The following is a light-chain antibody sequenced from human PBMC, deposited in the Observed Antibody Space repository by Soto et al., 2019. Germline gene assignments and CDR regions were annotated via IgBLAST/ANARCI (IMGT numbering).Light chain of an antibody. V-gene: IGLV2-8*01. CDR2: EFR. CDR3: SSYAGSNNVI. J-gene: IGLJ2*01. CDR1: ANKIGGYNF. Sequence: QSVLTQPPSASGSPGQSVTISCTGAANKIGGYNFVSWYQQHPGKAPKLIISEFRERPSGVPDRFSGSKSGNTASLTVSGLQAEDEAEYYCSSYAGSNNVIFGGGSKLTVL.